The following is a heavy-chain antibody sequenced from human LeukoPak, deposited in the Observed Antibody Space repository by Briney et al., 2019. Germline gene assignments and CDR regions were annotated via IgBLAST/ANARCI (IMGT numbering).Heavy chain of an antibody. CDR3: ARHQAYCSSTSCSQPDWFDP. CDR2: IYYSGST. J-gene: IGHJ5*02. D-gene: IGHD2-2*01. Sequence: SETLSLTCTVSGGSISSSSYYWGWIRQPPGKGLEWIGSIYYSGSTYYNPSLKSRVTISVDTSKNQFSLKLSSVTAADTAVYHCARHQAYCSSTSCSQPDWFDPWGQGTLVTVSS. CDR1: GGSISSSSYY. V-gene: IGHV4-39*01.